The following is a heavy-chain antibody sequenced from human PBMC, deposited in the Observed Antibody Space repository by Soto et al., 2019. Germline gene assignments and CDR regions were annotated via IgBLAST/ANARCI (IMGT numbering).Heavy chain of an antibody. V-gene: IGHV1-69*06. D-gene: IGHD2-15*01. CDR2: IIPIFGTA. CDR3: AAPYLHCSGGSCYAALWY. Sequence: SVKVSCKASGGTFSSYAISWVRQAPGHGLEWMGGIIPIFGTANYAQKFQGRVTITEDKSTSTAYMELSSLRSEDTAVYYWAAPYLHCSGGSCYAALWYWGEGTLVTAPQ. J-gene: IGHJ4*02. CDR1: GGTFSSYA.